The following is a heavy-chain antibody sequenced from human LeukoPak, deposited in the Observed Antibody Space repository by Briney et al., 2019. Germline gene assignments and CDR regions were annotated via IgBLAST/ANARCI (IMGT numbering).Heavy chain of an antibody. D-gene: IGHD2/OR15-2a*01. CDR1: GFPFSSYA. CDR2: ISDSGGST. V-gene: IGHV3-64*04. Sequence: GGSLRLSCSASGFPFSSYAMHWVRQAPGKGLEYVSAISDSGGSTYYADSVKGRFTISRDNSKNTLYLQMNSLRAEDTAVYYCARDHSMNYGNWFDPWGQGTLVTVSS. J-gene: IGHJ5*02. CDR3: ARDHSMNYGNWFDP.